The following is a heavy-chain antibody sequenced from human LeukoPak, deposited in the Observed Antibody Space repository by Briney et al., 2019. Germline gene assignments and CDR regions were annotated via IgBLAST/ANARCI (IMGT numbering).Heavy chain of an antibody. J-gene: IGHJ4*02. CDR2: IYHSGST. V-gene: IGHV4-30-2*01. D-gene: IGHD6-13*01. Sequence: SETLSLTCTVSGGSISSGGYYWSWIRQPPGKGLEWIGYIYHSGSTYYNPSLKSRVTISVDRSKNQFSLKLSSVTAADTAVYYCARDITAAANIDYWGQGTLVTVSS. CDR3: ARDITAAANIDY. CDR1: GGSISSGGYY.